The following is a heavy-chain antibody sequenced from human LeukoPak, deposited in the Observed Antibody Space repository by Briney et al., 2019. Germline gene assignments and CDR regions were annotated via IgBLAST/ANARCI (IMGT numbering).Heavy chain of an antibody. CDR3: AKGPTDSCWEKLHD. CDR1: GFTVTTLA. J-gene: IGHJ4*02. Sequence: PGGSLRLSCAASGFTVTTLAMTWVRQAPGRGLEWVSVIGESDGRTYYADSVKGRFTISRDESKNTLYLQMNSLRAEDTAVYYCAKGPTDSCWEKLHDWGQGTLVTVSS. CDR2: IGESDGRT. V-gene: IGHV3-23*01. D-gene: IGHD1-26*01.